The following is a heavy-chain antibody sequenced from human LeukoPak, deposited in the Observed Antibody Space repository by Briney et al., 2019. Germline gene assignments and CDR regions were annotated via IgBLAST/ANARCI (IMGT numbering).Heavy chain of an antibody. CDR1: GFTFSIYS. Sequence: GGSLRLSCAASGFTFSIYSMNWVRQAPGKGLEWVSYISSSSTTVYYADSVKGRFSISRDNAKNSLYLQMNSLRAEDTAVYYCARELGITIFGVVIKSDAFDIWGQGTMVTVSS. J-gene: IGHJ3*02. V-gene: IGHV3-48*01. CDR2: ISSSSTTV. CDR3: ARELGITIFGVVIKSDAFDI. D-gene: IGHD3-3*01.